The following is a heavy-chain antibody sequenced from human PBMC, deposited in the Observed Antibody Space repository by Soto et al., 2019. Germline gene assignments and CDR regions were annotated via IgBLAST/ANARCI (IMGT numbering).Heavy chain of an antibody. CDR1: GFTFSSYW. D-gene: IGHD1-1*01. CDR3: ARSPERDYMDV. J-gene: IGHJ6*03. V-gene: IGHV3-7*01. CDR2: IKQDGSEK. Sequence: EVQLVESGGGLVQPGGSLRLSCAASGFTFSSYWMSWVRQAPGKGLEWVANIKQDGSEKYYVDSVKGRFTISRDNAKNSLYLQMNSLRAEDTAVCYCARSPERDYMDVWGKGTTVTVSS.